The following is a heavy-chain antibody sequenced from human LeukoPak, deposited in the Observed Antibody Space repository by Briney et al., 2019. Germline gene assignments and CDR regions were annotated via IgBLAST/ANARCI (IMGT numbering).Heavy chain of an antibody. CDR1: GDSTSSGDYY. CDR3: ASYTNSFPYWFDS. V-gene: IGHV4-30-4*01. J-gene: IGHJ5*01. D-gene: IGHD2-2*02. Sequence: KTSGTLSLTCTVSGDSTSSGDYYWSWIRQPPGKGLEWIGYIYYSGSTYYNPSLKSRTTISVDTSKNQFSLKLTSVTAADTAVYYCASYTNSFPYWFDSWGQGTLVTVSS. CDR2: IYYSGST.